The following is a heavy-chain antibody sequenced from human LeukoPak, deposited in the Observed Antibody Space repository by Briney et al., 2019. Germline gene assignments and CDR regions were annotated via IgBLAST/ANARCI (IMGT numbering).Heavy chain of an antibody. Sequence: GGSLRLSCAASGFTFSIYWMHWVRQAPGKGLVWVSRINSDGSSRNYADSVKGRFTISRDNAKNTLYLQMNSLRVEDTAVYYCASASSHRIAAGGDYWGQGTLVTVSS. CDR2: INSDGSSR. D-gene: IGHD6-13*01. CDR1: GFTFSIYW. CDR3: ASASSHRIAAGGDY. J-gene: IGHJ4*02. V-gene: IGHV3-74*01.